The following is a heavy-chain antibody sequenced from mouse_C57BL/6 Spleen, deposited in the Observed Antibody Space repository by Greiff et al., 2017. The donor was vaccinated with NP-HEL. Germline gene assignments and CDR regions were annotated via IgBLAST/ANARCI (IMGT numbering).Heavy chain of an antibody. D-gene: IGHD1-1*01. V-gene: IGHV5-17*01. CDR2: ISSGSSTI. Sequence: EVKLVESGGGLVKPGGSLKLSCAASGFTFSDYGMHWVRQAPEKGLEWVAYISSGSSTIYYADTVKGRFTISRDNAKNTLFLQMTSLRSEDTAMYYCAKEDYGSSYVGFDYWGQGTTLTVSS. CDR1: GFTFSDYG. J-gene: IGHJ2*01. CDR3: AKEDYGSSYVGFDY.